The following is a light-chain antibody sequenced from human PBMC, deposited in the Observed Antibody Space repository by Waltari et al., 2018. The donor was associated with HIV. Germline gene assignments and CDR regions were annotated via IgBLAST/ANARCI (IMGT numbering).Light chain of an antibody. J-gene: IGLJ3*02. CDR1: ISTIGKTT. CDR3: ASWDDRLSGQGV. Sequence: QPMLTQPPSASGIPGQRVTISCSGTISTIGKTTVNWYQQFPGTAPKLLIYKNNQRPSGVPDRFSGSKSGSSASLAIRGLQSEDEADYYCASWDDRLSGQGVFGGGTRLTVL. CDR2: KNN. V-gene: IGLV1-44*01.